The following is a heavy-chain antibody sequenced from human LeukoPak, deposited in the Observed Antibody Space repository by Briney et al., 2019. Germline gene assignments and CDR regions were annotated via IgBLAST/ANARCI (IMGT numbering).Heavy chain of an antibody. Sequence: PGGSLRLSCEASFLTFSAYGMHWVRQAPGKGLEWVAFISSDETDRYYADSVKGRFTISRDNSKNTLYLQMNSLRAEDTAVYYCAKAHFQLGIRVGYYFDYWGQGTLVTVSS. CDR2: ISSDETDR. CDR3: AKAHFQLGIRVGYYFDY. D-gene: IGHD7-27*01. V-gene: IGHV3-30*18. J-gene: IGHJ4*02. CDR1: FLTFSAYG.